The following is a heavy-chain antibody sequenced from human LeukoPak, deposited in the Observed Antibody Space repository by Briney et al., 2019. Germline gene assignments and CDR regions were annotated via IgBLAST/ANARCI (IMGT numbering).Heavy chain of an antibody. D-gene: IGHD6-13*01. CDR3: ARVPLKAASKGAIWFRP. CDR2: MNPNSGNT. J-gene: IGHJ5*01. Sequence: ASVKVSCKASGYTFTSYDINWVRQATGQGLEWMGWMNPNSGNTGYAQKFQGRVTMTRNTSISTAYMELSSLRSEDTAVYYCARVPLKAASKGAIWFRPWGQGTLVTVSS. CDR1: GYTFTSYD. V-gene: IGHV1-8*01.